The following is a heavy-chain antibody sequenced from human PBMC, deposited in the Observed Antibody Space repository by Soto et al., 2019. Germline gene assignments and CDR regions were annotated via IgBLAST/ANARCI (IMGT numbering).Heavy chain of an antibody. Sequence: EVQLLESGGGLVQPGGSLRLSCAASGITISNYPMSWVRQAPGKGLDWVSGISGSGDRTYYADSAKGRFTISKDISQNSLSLQLGSLGVEDTAVSFCVKDDRGYPSTAPPWGQGTLVTVSS. V-gene: IGHV3-23*01. J-gene: IGHJ5*02. CDR2: ISGSGDRT. CDR3: VKDDRGYPSTAPP. D-gene: IGHD3-22*01. CDR1: GITISNYP.